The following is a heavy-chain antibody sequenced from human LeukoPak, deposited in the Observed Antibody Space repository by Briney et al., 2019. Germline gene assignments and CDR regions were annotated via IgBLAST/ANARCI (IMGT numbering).Heavy chain of an antibody. J-gene: IGHJ6*02. CDR1: GFTLSSYW. CDR2: INQDGSEM. Sequence: GGSLRLSCAASGFTLSSYWMTWVRQAPGKGLQWVANINQDGSEMYYVDSVKGRFTISRDNAKNSLYLQMNSLRAEDTAVYYCARRAGEIYYYYGMDVWGQGTTVSVSS. D-gene: IGHD3-16*01. CDR3: ARRAGEIYYYYGMDV. V-gene: IGHV3-7*04.